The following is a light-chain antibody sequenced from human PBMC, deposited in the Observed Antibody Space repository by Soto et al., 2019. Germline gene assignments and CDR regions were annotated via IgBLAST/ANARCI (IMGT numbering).Light chain of an antibody. Sequence: EIVMTQSPATLSVSPGERATLSCRASQCVSSNLAWYQQKPGQAPRPLIYGASTRATGIPARFSGSGSGTEFTLTISSLQSEDFAVYYCQQYNNWPLTFGQGTRLEIK. CDR1: QCVSSN. CDR3: QQYNNWPLT. J-gene: IGKJ5*01. CDR2: GAS. V-gene: IGKV3-15*01.